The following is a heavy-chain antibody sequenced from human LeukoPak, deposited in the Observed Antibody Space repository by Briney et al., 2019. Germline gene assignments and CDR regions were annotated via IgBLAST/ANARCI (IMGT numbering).Heavy chain of an antibody. J-gene: IGHJ6*03. CDR3: ARDWTRGITIFGVVPFDYYYYYMDV. Sequence: PPETLSLTCAVSGYSISSGYYWGWIRQPPGKGLEWIGSIYHSGSTYYNPSLKSRVTISVDTSKNQFSLKLSSVTAADTAVYYCARDWTRGITIFGVVPFDYYYYYMDVWGKGTTVTVSS. D-gene: IGHD3-3*01. CDR1: GYSISSGYY. V-gene: IGHV4-38-2*02. CDR2: IYHSGST.